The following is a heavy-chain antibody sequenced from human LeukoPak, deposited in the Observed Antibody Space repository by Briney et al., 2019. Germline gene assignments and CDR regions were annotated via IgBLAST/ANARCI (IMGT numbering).Heavy chain of an antibody. V-gene: IGHV6-1*01. CDR2: TYYRSKWYN. CDR1: VDSVSSNSAA. Sequence: SQTLSLTCAISVDSVSSNSAAWDWIRQSPSRCLKWLGRTYYRSKWYNDYAVSVKSRITINPDTSKNQFSLQLNSVTPEDTAVYYCAREEVAVAGRVDYWGQGMLVTVYS. D-gene: IGHD6-19*01. J-gene: IGHJ4*02. CDR3: AREEVAVAGRVDY.